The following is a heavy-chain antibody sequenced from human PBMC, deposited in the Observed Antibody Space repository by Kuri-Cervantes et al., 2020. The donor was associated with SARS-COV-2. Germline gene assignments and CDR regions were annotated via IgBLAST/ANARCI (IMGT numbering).Heavy chain of an antibody. Sequence: ASVKVSCKASGYTFTSYGISWVRQAPGQGLEWMGWISAYNGNTNYAQKLQGRVTMTTDTSTSTAYMELSRLRSDDTAVYYCARASRTTVTRYYFDYWGQGTLVTVSS. V-gene: IGHV1-18*01. CDR2: ISAYNGNT. CDR1: GYTFTSYG. J-gene: IGHJ4*02. CDR3: ARASRTTVTRYYFDY. D-gene: IGHD4-11*01.